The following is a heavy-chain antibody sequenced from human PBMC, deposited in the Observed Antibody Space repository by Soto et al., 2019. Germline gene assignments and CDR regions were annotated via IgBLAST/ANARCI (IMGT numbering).Heavy chain of an antibody. V-gene: IGHV4-61*01. CDR3: ARDVGRFLERGKGMGV. CDR1: GGSVSSGSYY. Sequence: PSETLSLTCTVSGGSVSSGSYYWSWIRQPPGKGLEWIGYIYYSGSTNYNPSLKSRVTISVDTSKNQFSLKLSSVTAADTAVYYCARDVGRFLERGKGMGVWGQGTTVTVSS. J-gene: IGHJ6*02. CDR2: IYYSGST. D-gene: IGHD3-3*01.